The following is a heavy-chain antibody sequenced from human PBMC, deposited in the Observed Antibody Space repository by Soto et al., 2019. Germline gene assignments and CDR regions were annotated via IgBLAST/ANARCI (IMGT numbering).Heavy chain of an antibody. V-gene: IGHV4-31*03. CDR3: ARDRPTTVTTTDNYYYGMDV. CDR2: IYYSGST. Sequence: SETLSLTCTVSGGSISSGGYYWSWIRQHPGKGLEWIGYIYYSGSTYYNPSLKSRVTISVDTSKNQFSLKLSSVTAADTAVYYCARDRPTTVTTTDNYYYGMDVWGQGATVTVSS. D-gene: IGHD4-17*01. J-gene: IGHJ6*02. CDR1: GGSISSGGYY.